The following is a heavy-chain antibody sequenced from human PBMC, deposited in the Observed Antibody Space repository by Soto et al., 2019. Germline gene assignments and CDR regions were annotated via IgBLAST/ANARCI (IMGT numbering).Heavy chain of an antibody. CDR1: GGSISSSSYY. J-gene: IGHJ4*02. CDR2: IYYSGST. V-gene: IGHV4-39*01. D-gene: IGHD3-10*01. CDR3: ARSLITMGPEAD. Sequence: NPSETLSLTCTASGGSISSSSYYWGWIRQPPGKGLEWIGSIYYSGSTYYNPSLKSRVTISVDTSKNQFSLKLSSVTAADTAVYYCARSLITMGPEADWGQGTRVT.